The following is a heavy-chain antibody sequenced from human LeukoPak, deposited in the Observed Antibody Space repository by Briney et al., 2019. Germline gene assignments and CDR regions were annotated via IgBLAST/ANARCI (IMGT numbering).Heavy chain of an antibody. CDR2: ISGSDGST. Sequence: GGSLRLSCAASGFTFSSYAMSWVRQAPGKGLEWVSAISGSDGSTYYADSVKGRFTISRDNSKNTLYLQINSLRAEDTAIYYCAKAPMEDSWYIHFDYWGQGTLVTVSS. J-gene: IGHJ4*02. CDR1: GFTFSSYA. D-gene: IGHD6-13*01. CDR3: AKAPMEDSWYIHFDY. V-gene: IGHV3-23*01.